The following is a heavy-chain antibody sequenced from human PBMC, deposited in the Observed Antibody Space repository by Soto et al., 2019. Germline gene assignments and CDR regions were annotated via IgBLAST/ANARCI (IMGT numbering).Heavy chain of an antibody. J-gene: IGHJ6*01. Sequence: PGESLKISCKGSGYSFTSYWIAWVRQMPGEGLEWMGIIYPGDSDTRYSPSFQGQVTISADKSISTAYLQWSSLKASDTAMYYCAWFCCYDYLGVRMYFWGQGSTVP. CDR2: IYPGDSDT. CDR1: GYSFTSYW. V-gene: IGHV5-51*01. D-gene: IGHD5-12*01. CDR3: AWFCCYDYLGVRMYF.